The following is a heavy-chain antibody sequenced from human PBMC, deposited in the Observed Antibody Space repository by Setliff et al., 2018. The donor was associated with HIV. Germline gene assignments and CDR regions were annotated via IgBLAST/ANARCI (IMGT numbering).Heavy chain of an antibody. Sequence: GASVKVSCKTPGGTFSSYGISWVRQAPGQGLEWMGVIIPMFGTGFYAQKFQGRVTITTDESRSTAYMELSSVSSEDTAVFYCARVGHSSSYHYYGIDVWGQGTTVTVS. CDR1: GGTFSSYG. V-gene: IGHV1-69*05. CDR3: ARVGHSSSYHYYGIDV. CDR2: IIPMFGTG. J-gene: IGHJ6*02. D-gene: IGHD6-13*01.